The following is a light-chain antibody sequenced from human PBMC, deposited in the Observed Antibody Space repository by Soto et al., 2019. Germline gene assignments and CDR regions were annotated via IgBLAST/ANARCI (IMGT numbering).Light chain of an antibody. V-gene: IGKV1-5*01. J-gene: IGKJ1*01. CDR3: QQYNNHPRP. Sequence: IQLTQSPYSLSASVGDRVTITCRASESIRTWLAWYQHKPGKAPKFLIYDASSLESGVPSRFSGSGSGTEFTLTISNLQPDDFATYFCQQYNNHPRPFCQRAKVDIK. CDR1: ESIRTW. CDR2: DAS.